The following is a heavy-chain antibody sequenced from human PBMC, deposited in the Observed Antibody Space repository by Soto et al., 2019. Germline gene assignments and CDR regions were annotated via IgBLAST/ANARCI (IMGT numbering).Heavy chain of an antibody. V-gene: IGHV3-30*18. Sequence: GGSLKLSCAASGFPFSRYGLHWVRQAPGKGLEWVAVISYDGSNKYYADSVKGRFTISRDNSKNTLYLQMNSLRAEDTAVYYCAKDSITIFGSDAFDIWGQGTMVTVSS. CDR3: AKDSITIFGSDAFDI. J-gene: IGHJ3*02. CDR2: ISYDGSNK. CDR1: GFPFSRYG. D-gene: IGHD3-3*01.